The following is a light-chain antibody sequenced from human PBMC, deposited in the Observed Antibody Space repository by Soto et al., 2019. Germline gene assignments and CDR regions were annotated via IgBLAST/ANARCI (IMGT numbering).Light chain of an antibody. J-gene: IGKJ1*01. Sequence: EIVLTQSPGTLSLSPGERAALSCRASQGVSSGYLAWYQQRPGQAPRLLIYGASRRATGIPDRFSGSGSGTDFTLTVSSLQPEDFATYFCQQSYSTPRTFGQGTKVEVK. V-gene: IGKV3-20*01. CDR2: GAS. CDR1: QGVSSGY. CDR3: QQSYSTPRT.